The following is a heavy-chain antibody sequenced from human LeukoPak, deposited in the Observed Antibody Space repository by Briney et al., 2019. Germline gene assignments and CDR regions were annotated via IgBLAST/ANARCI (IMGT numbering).Heavy chain of an antibody. CDR3: ARDPYSSTWSYGMDV. CDR2: IKQDGSEE. D-gene: IGHD6-6*01. CDR1: GFTFSTYW. Sequence: GGSLRLSCAASGFTFSTYWMSWVRQAPGKGLEWVANIKQDGSEEVYVDSLKGRFTISRDNAKNSLFLQMNTLRAEDTAVYYCARDPYSSTWSYGMDVWGQGTTVTVSS. V-gene: IGHV3-7*05. J-gene: IGHJ6*02.